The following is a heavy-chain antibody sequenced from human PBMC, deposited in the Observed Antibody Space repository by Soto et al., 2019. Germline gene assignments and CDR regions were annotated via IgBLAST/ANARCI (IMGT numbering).Heavy chain of an antibody. CDR3: ARTFDTSTYYLDY. D-gene: IGHD3-9*01. Sequence: QVHLVESGGGVGQPGGSLRLSCAASEFSFSSYAMHWIRQAPGKGLEWVAVISFDGNIIHYADSVKGRFIISRDNSKHTLYLQMHSLSGEDTSVYYGARTFDTSTYYLDYWGQGTLVTVSS. CDR2: ISFDGNII. V-gene: IGHV3-30-3*01. J-gene: IGHJ4*02. CDR1: EFSFSSYA.